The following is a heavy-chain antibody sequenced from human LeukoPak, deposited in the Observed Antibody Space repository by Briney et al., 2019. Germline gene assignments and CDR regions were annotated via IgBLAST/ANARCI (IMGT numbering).Heavy chain of an antibody. V-gene: IGHV3-7*03. CDR1: AFIFSGHW. J-gene: IGHJ6*02. D-gene: IGHD7-27*01. CDR3: ATSGVGYGMDV. CDR2: IEEDGSER. Sequence: GGSLRLSCEGSAFIFSGHWMNWVRQTPGNGLEWVASIEEDGSERQYVDSVKGRFSISRDNTKGSLFLQLNSLRAEDTAVYYCATSGVGYGMDVWGQGTTVTVSS.